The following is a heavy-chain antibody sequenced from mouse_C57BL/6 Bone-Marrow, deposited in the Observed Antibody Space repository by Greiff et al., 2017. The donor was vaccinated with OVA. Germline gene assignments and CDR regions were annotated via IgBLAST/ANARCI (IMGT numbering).Heavy chain of an antibody. J-gene: IGHJ2*01. Sequence: EVKLQESGPGLVKPSQSLSLTCSVTGYSITSGYYWNWIRQFPGNKLEWMGYISYDGSNNYNPSLKNRISITRDTSKNQFFLKLNSVTTEDTATYYCARDLDYFDYWGQGTTLTVSS. CDR2: ISYDGSN. V-gene: IGHV3-6*01. CDR1: GYSITSGYY. CDR3: ARDLDYFDY.